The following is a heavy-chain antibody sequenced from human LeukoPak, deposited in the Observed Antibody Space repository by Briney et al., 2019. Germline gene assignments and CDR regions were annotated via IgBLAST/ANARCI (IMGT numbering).Heavy chain of an antibody. V-gene: IGHV4-59*01. CDR1: GGSISSYY. J-gene: IGHJ4*02. D-gene: IGHD3-3*01. CDR3: ARGRSRTIFGVVNLYYFDY. Sequence: PSETLSLTCTVSGGSISSYYWSWIRQPPGKGLEWIGYIDYSGSINYNPSLKSRVTISVDTSKNQFSLKLSSVTAADTGVYYCARGRSRTIFGVVNLYYFDYWGQGTLVTVSS. CDR2: IDYSGSI.